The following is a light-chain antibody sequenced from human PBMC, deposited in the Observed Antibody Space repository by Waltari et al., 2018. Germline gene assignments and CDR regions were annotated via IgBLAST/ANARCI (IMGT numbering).Light chain of an antibody. Sequence: EIVLTQSPGTLSLSPGERATLSCRARQSVSRTLAWYKQKPGQAPRLLIYDASTRATGIPDRFSGSGSGTDFRLTISRLEPEDFAVYYCQKYGTLPATFGQGTKVEIK. J-gene: IGKJ1*01. CDR1: QSVSRT. V-gene: IGKV3-20*01. CDR2: DAS. CDR3: QKYGTLPAT.